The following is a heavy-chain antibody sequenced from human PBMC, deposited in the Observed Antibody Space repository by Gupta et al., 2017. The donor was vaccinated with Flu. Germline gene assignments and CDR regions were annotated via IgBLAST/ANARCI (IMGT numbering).Heavy chain of an antibody. CDR3: AKDTAYYYDSSGYFGY. D-gene: IGHD3-22*01. Sequence: APGKGLEWVSGISWNSGSIGYADSVKGRFTISRDNAKNSLYLQMNSLRAEDTALYYCAKDTAYYYDSSGYFGYWGQGTLVTVSS. J-gene: IGHJ4*02. CDR2: ISWNSGSI. V-gene: IGHV3-9*01.